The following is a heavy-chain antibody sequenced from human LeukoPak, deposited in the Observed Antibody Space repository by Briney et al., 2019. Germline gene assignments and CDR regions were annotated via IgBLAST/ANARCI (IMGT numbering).Heavy chain of an antibody. V-gene: IGHV4-39*01. Sequence: SETLSLTCTVSGGSISSSSYYWGWIRQPPGTGLEWIGSIYYSGSTYHNPSLKSRVTISVDTSKNQFSLKLTSVTAADTAVYYCARPYYDILTGWIPFDYWGQGTLVTVSS. CDR3: ARPYYDILTGWIPFDY. CDR1: GGSISSSSYY. D-gene: IGHD3-9*01. CDR2: IYYSGST. J-gene: IGHJ4*02.